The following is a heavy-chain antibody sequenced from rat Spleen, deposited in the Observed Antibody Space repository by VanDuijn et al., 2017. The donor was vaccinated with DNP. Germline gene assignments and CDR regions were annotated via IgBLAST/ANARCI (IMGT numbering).Heavy chain of an antibody. D-gene: IGHD2-1*01. CDR2: ISYDGSST. CDR1: GFTFSDYN. J-gene: IGHJ3*01. Sequence: EVQLVESGGGLVQPGRSLKLSCAASGFTFSDYNMAWVRQAPKKGLEWVATISYDGSSTYYRDSVKGRFTISRDNVKNTLYLQMDSLRSEDTATYYCTRLGEYLFDYWGQGSLLTVSS. CDR3: TRLGEYLFDY. V-gene: IGHV5-7*01.